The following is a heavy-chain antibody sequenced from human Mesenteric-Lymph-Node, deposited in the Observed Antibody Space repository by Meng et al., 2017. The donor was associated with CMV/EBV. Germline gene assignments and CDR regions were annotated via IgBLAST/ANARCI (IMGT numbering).Heavy chain of an antibody. J-gene: IGHJ6*02. V-gene: IGHV4-34*01. CDR2: INHSGST. CDR3: ARGRGDSYYYGMDV. CDR1: GGSFSGYY. Sequence: SETLSLTCAVYGGSFSGYYWSWIRQPPGKGLECIGEINHSGSTNYNPSLKSRVTISVDTSKNQFSLKLNSVTAADTAVYYCARGRGDSYYYGMDVWGQGTTVTVSS. D-gene: IGHD4-17*01.